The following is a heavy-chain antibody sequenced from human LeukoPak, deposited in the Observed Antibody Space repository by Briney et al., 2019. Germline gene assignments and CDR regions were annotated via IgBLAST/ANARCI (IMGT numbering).Heavy chain of an antibody. CDR2: INAYNGNT. CDR3: ARSPPVGDFWSGYYWFDY. CDR1: GYTFTNFG. J-gene: IGHJ4*02. Sequence: GASVKVSCKAFGYTFTNFGINWVRQAPGQGLEWMGWINAYNGNTNFSRKFQDRVTMTADTSTTTASMELRSLRSEDTAVYYCARSPPVGDFWSGYYWFDYWGQGSLVTVSS. V-gene: IGHV1-18*01. D-gene: IGHD3-3*01.